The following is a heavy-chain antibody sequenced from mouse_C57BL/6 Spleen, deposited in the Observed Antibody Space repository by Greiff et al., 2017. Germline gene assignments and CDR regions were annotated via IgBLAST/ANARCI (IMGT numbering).Heavy chain of an antibody. CDR1: GYTFTSYW. D-gene: IGHD1-1*01. Sequence: QVQLQQPGAELVKPGASVKLSCKASGYTFTSYWMHWVKQRPGRGLEWIGRIDPNSGGTKYNEKFKSKATLTVDKPSSTAYMQLSSRTSEDSAVYYCGRWNGSCSYYYAMDYWGQGTSVTVSS. CDR3: GRWNGSCSYYYAMDY. CDR2: IDPNSGGT. V-gene: IGHV1-72*01. J-gene: IGHJ4*01.